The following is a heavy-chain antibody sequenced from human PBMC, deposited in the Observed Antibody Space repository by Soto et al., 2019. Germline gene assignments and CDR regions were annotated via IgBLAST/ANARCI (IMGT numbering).Heavy chain of an antibody. Sequence: SETLSLTCTVSGASINNNDYYWSWIRQTQGKGLEWIGYVYYSGTTDYIPSLKSRLSMSIDKSQNQFTLKLNSVTAADTATYYCARMSYFYDKWYFDLWGRGTLVTVSS. CDR2: VYYSGTT. V-gene: IGHV4-30-4*01. CDR3: ARMSYFYDKWYFDL. CDR1: GASINNNDYY. D-gene: IGHD3-22*01. J-gene: IGHJ2*01.